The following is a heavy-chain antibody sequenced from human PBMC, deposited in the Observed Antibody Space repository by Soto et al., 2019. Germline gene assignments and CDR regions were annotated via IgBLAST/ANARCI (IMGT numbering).Heavy chain of an antibody. CDR1: GDSVSSNSAA. V-gene: IGHV6-1*01. J-gene: IGHJ6*02. CDR2: TYYRSKWYN. D-gene: IGHD1-26*01. CDR3: ARGLLGATTGVPYYYGMDV. Sequence: SQTLSLTCAISGDSVSSNSAAWNWIRQSPSRGLEWLGRTYYRSKWYNDYAASVKSRITINPDTSKNQFSLQLNSVTPEDTAVYYCARGLLGATTGVPYYYGMDVWGQGTTVTVSS.